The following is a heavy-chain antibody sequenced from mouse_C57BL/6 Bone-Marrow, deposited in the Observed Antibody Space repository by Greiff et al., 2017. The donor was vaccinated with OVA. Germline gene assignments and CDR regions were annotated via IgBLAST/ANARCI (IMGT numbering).Heavy chain of an antibody. CDR2: IWSGGST. CDR1: GFSLTSYG. CDR3: ARRGTGTGYFDV. J-gene: IGHJ1*03. V-gene: IGHV2-2*01. D-gene: IGHD4-1*01. Sequence: VKLMESGPGLVQPSQSLPITCTVSGFSLTSYGVHWVRQSPGKGLEWLGVIWSGGSTDYNAAFISRLSISKDNSKSQVFFKMNSLQADDTAIYYCARRGTGTGYFDVWGTGTTVTVSS.